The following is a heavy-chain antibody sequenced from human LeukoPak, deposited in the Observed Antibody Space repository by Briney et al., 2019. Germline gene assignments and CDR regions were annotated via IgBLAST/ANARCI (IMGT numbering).Heavy chain of an antibody. Sequence: SETLSLTCTVSGGSISNYCWSWIRQSAGEGLEWIGRIYLTGSTNYNPSLKSRVSMSLDTSKNQLSLKLSSVTAADTAVYYCARVHYYDNSGYWFFDYWGQGTLVTVSS. CDR1: GGSISNYC. V-gene: IGHV4-4*07. CDR3: ARVHYYDNSGYWFFDY. D-gene: IGHD3-22*01. CDR2: IYLTGST. J-gene: IGHJ4*02.